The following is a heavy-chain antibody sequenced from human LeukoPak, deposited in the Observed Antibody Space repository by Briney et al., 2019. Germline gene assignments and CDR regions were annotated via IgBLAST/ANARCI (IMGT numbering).Heavy chain of an antibody. CDR3: ARDPQSYYYGSGSYGRDAFDI. CDR2: I. Sequence: IFYADSVKGRFTISRDNTKNSLYLQMNTLRAEDTAVYYCARDPQSYYYGSGSYGRDAFDIWGQGTMVTVSS. J-gene: IGHJ3*02. D-gene: IGHD3-10*01. V-gene: IGHV3-21*01.